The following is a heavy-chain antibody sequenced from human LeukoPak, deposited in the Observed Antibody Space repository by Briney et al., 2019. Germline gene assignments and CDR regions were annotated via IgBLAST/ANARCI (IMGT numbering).Heavy chain of an antibody. D-gene: IGHD3-22*01. CDR1: GGSISSYY. J-gene: IGHJ4*02. Sequence: PSETLSLTCTVSGGSISSYYWSWIRQPPGKGLEWIGYIYYSGSTNYNPSLKRRVTISVDTSKNQFSLRLSSVTAADTAVYYCARGRFGYYYDSSGYYEIDYWGQGTLVTVSS. V-gene: IGHV4-59*01. CDR3: ARGRFGYYYDSSGYYEIDY. CDR2: IYYSGST.